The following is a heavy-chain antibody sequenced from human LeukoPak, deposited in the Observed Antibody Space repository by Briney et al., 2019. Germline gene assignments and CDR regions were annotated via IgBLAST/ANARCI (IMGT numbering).Heavy chain of an antibody. CDR1: GYSFNDYQ. V-gene: IGHV1-2*02. Sequence: ASVKVSCKASGYSFNDYQIHWVRQAPGQGLEWMGWINPNSGGTNYAQKFQGRVTITRDTSISTAYMELSRLRSDDTAVYYCARDYYGSGSYSTDCWGQGTLVTVSS. J-gene: IGHJ4*02. CDR2: INPNSGGT. D-gene: IGHD3-10*01. CDR3: ARDYYGSGSYSTDC.